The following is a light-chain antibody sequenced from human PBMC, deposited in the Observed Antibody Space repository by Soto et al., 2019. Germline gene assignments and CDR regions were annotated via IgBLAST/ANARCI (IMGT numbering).Light chain of an antibody. CDR3: QQSYQTPWS. J-gene: IGKJ1*01. V-gene: IGKV1-39*01. Sequence: IQMTQSPSSLSSSVGDRITMTCRSSQTISTYLNWYQQKPGKAPTLLISTSSALQGGVPSRFSGSGSGTELASRTRVLLPDDVATYFCQQSYQTPWSFGLGT. CDR1: QTISTY. CDR2: TSS.